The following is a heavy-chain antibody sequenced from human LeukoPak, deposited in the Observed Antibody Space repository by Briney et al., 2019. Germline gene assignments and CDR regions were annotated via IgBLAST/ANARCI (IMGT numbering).Heavy chain of an antibody. CDR1: GYTFTGYW. V-gene: IGHV5-51*04. CDR3: GRGRGPTGTHDY. CDR2: IYPGDSDT. D-gene: IGHD3-10*01. Sequence: GESLKISCKASGYTFTGYWSDWVRQMPGKGLEWMGIIYPGDSDTRYSPSFQGRVTISADKPISTAYLQWNSLQASDTAMYYCGRGRGPTGTHDYWGQGTLVTVSS. J-gene: IGHJ4*02.